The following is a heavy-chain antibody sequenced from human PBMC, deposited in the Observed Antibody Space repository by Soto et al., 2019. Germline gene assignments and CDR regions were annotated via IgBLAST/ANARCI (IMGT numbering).Heavy chain of an antibody. CDR2: IYYSGST. J-gene: IGHJ6*03. V-gene: IGHV4-59*08. CDR1: GGSISSYY. CDR3: ARHGQLLRFLEWTNYYYYMDV. D-gene: IGHD3-3*01. Sequence: SETLSLTCTVSGGSISSYYWSWIRQPPGKGLEWIGYIYYSGSTNYNPSLKSRVTISVDTSKNQFSLKLSSVTAADTAVYYSARHGQLLRFLEWTNYYYYMDVWGKGTTVTVSS.